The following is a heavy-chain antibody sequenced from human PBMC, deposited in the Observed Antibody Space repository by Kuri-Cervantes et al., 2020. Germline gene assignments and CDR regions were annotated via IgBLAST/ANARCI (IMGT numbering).Heavy chain of an antibody. Sequence: ASVKVSCKASGYTFTYRYLHWVRQAPGQALEWMGWISAYNGNTNYAQKLQGRVTMTTDTSTSTAYMELRSLRSDDTAVYYCARDANTRTYRRTAMGDYWGQGTLVTVSS. CDR2: ISAYNGNT. V-gene: IGHV1-18*04. CDR1: GYTFTYRY. D-gene: IGHD5-18*01. J-gene: IGHJ4*02. CDR3: ARDANTRTYRRTAMGDY.